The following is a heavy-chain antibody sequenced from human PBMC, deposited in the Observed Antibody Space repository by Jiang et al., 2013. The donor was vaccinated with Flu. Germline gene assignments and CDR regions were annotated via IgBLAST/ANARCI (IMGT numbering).Heavy chain of an antibody. CDR2: IDWDDDK. Sequence: WIRQPPGKALEWLARIDWDDDKYYSTSLKTRLTISKDTSKNQVVLTMTNMDPVDTATYYCARIYYYDSSGYYYNWYFDLWGRGTLVTVSS. J-gene: IGHJ2*01. V-gene: IGHV2-70*11. CDR3: ARIYYYDSSGYYYNWYFDL. D-gene: IGHD3-22*01.